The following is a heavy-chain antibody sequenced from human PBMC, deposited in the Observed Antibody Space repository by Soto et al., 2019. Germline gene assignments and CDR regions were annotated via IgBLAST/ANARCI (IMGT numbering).Heavy chain of an antibody. V-gene: IGHV3-21*01. D-gene: IGHD2-2*01. CDR1: GFTFSSYS. J-gene: IGHJ6*02. CDR2: ISSSSSYI. CDR3: ARGAVVLVPAPIYGMDV. Sequence: EVQLVESGGGLVKPGGSLRLSCAASGFTFSSYSMNWVRQAPGKGLEWVSSISSSSSYIYYADSVKGRFTISRDNAKNSLYLQRNSLRAEDTAVYYCARGAVVLVPAPIYGMDVWGQGTTVTVSS.